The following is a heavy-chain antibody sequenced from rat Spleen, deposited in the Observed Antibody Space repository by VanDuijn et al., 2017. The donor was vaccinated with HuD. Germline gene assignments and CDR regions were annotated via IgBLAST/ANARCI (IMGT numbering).Heavy chain of an antibody. D-gene: IGHD3-1*01. V-gene: IGHV5-25*01. CDR3: ARTRPGPLDY. Sequence: EVQLVESDGGLVQPGRSLKLSCAASGFTLSDHYMAWVRQAPTKGLEWVASISSGGGGTYYPDSVKGRFTISRDNAKSTLYLQMDSLRSEDTASYYCARTRPGPLDYWGQGVMVTVSS. CDR1: GFTLSDHY. CDR2: ISSGGGGT. J-gene: IGHJ2*01.